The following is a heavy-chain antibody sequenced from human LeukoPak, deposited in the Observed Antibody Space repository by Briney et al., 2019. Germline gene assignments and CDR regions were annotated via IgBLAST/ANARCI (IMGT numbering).Heavy chain of an antibody. Sequence: GGSLRLSCSASGFTFSRFWMSWVRRAPGKGLEYVALIKQGGSEIYHMDSVKGRFTISRDDATNSLYLQMNSLRAEDTAVYYCARGGVVRGVYFDYWGQGTLVTVSS. D-gene: IGHD3-10*01. V-gene: IGHV3-7*02. CDR3: ARGGVVRGVYFDY. CDR1: GFTFSRFW. J-gene: IGHJ4*02. CDR2: IKQGGSEI.